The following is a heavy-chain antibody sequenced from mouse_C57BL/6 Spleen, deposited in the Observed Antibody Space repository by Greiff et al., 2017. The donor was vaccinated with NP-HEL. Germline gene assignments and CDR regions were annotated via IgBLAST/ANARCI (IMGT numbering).Heavy chain of an antibody. V-gene: IGHV1-52*01. Sequence: QVQLQQPRAELVRPGSSVKLSCKASGYTFTSYWMHWVKQRPIQGLEWIGNIYPSDSETHYNQKFKDKATLTVDKSSSTAYMQLSSLTSEDSAAYYCARGLTGSFDYWGQGTTLTVSS. CDR1: GYTFTSYW. CDR2: IYPSDSET. J-gene: IGHJ2*01. CDR3: ARGLTGSFDY. D-gene: IGHD4-1*01.